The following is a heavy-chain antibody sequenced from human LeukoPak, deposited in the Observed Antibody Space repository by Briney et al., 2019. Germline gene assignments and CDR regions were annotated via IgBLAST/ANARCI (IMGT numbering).Heavy chain of an antibody. CDR2: IYYRGNT. J-gene: IGHJ4*02. Sequence: SETLSLTCTVSGDSVSIYYWSWIRQPPGKGLGWVGYIYYRGNTNYTPSLKSRVTMAVDTSKNQFSLKVSSLTAADTAVYYCARAGNNWSFDYWGQGTLVTVSS. CDR1: GDSVSIYY. V-gene: IGHV4-59*02. D-gene: IGHD1-1*01. CDR3: ARAGNNWSFDY.